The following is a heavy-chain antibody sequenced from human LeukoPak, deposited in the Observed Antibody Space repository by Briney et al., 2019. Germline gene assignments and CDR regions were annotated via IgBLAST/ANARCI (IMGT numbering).Heavy chain of an antibody. Sequence: PSETLSLSCTVSGGSISGFFWTWIRQSPGKGLEYIGYIYYSGTTDYNPTPKSRVSMSVDTSKNQFFLNLTSVTAADTAIYYCARVGYGSGSWGWFDPWGQGTLVTVSS. CDR2: IYYSGTT. J-gene: IGHJ5*02. D-gene: IGHD3-10*01. CDR3: ARVGYGSGSWGWFDP. CDR1: GGSISGFF. V-gene: IGHV4-59*01.